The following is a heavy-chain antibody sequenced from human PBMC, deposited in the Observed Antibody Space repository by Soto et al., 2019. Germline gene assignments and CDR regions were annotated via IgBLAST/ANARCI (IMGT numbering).Heavy chain of an antibody. Sequence: GGSLRLSCAASGFTFSNAWMNWVRQAPGKGLEWVGRIKSKTDGGTTDYAAPVKGRFTISRDDSKNTLYLQMNSLKTEDTAVYYCTILAHYYSDSSGPQWIDYWGQGTLVTVSS. CDR2: IKSKTDGGTT. CDR1: GFTFSNAW. V-gene: IGHV3-15*07. J-gene: IGHJ4*02. CDR3: TILAHYYSDSSGPQWIDY. D-gene: IGHD3-22*01.